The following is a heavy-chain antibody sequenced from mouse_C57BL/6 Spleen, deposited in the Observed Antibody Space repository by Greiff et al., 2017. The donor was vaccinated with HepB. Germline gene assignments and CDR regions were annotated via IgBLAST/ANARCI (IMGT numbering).Heavy chain of an antibody. V-gene: IGHV7-3*01. CDR1: GFTFTDYY. CDR3: ARGGGYYERFAY. Sequence: EVKLVESGGGLVQPGGSLSLSCAASGFTFTDYYMSWVRQPPGKALEWLGFIRNKANGYTTEYSASVKGRFTISRDNSQSILYLQMNALRAEDSATYYCARGGGYYERFAYWGQGTLVTVSA. J-gene: IGHJ3*01. D-gene: IGHD2-3*01. CDR2: IRNKANGYTT.